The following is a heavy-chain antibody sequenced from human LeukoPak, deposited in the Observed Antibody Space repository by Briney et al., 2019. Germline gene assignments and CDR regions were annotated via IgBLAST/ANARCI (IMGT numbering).Heavy chain of an antibody. D-gene: IGHD3-22*01. J-gene: IGHJ5*02. CDR2: INHSGST. CDR3: ARGRRNYYDSSGYGKNNWFDP. Sequence: TSETLSLTCAVYGGSFSGYYWSWIRQPPGKGLEWIGEINHSGSTNYNPSLKSRVTISIDTSKNQFSLKLSSVTAADTAVYYCARGRRNYYDSSGYGKNNWFDPWSQGTLVTVSS. CDR1: GGSFSGYY. V-gene: IGHV4-34*01.